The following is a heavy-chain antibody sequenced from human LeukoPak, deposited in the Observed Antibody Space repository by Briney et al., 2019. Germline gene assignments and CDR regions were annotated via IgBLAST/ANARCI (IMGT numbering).Heavy chain of an antibody. V-gene: IGHV4-34*01. CDR1: GGSFSGYY. CDR2: INHSGST. J-gene: IGHJ4*02. Sequence: PSETLSLTCAVSGGSFSGYYWSGIRQPPGKGLEWIGEINHSGSTNYNPSLKSRVTISVDTSKNQFSLKLSSVTAADTAVYYCARSQFGDIVVVPAATYFDYWGQGTLVTVSS. CDR3: ARSQFGDIVVVPAATYFDY. D-gene: IGHD2-2*01.